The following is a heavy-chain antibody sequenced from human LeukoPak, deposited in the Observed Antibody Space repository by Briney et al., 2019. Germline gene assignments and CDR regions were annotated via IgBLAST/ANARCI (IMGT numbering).Heavy chain of an antibody. D-gene: IGHD4-23*01. CDR1: GGSISSSSYY. Sequence: SQTLSLTCTVSGGSISSSSYYWGWIRQPPGKGLEWIGSIYYSGSTYYNPSLKSRVTISVDTSKNQFSLKLSSVTAADTAVYSCASGRWTLDYWGQGTLVTVSS. CDR2: IYYSGST. CDR3: ASGRWTLDY. V-gene: IGHV4-39*07. J-gene: IGHJ4*02.